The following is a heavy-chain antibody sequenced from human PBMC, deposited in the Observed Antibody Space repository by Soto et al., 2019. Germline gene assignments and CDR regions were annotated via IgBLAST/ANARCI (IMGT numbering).Heavy chain of an antibody. D-gene: IGHD1-26*01. V-gene: IGHV1-8*02. J-gene: IGHJ6*03. CDR2: MNPNSGNT. CDR3: ARLKGQGGYYSVHMDV. Sequence: ASVQVSCKASGYTFPSYDIHWVRQATGQGLEWMGWMNPNSGNTDYAQKLQGRVTMTRNTPISTAYMELIRLRAEDTAVQYCARLKGQGGYYSVHMDVGGKGKGVTVSS. CDR1: GYTFPSYD.